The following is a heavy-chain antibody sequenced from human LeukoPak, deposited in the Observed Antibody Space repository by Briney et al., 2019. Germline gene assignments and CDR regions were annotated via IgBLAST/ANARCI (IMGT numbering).Heavy chain of an antibody. CDR3: AKRPPGGSYTDY. CDR1: GFTFSSYA. V-gene: IGHV3-23*01. J-gene: IGHJ4*02. Sequence: GGSLRLSCAASGFTFSSYAMSWFRQAPGKGLEWVSAISGSGGSTYYADSVKGRFTTSRDNSKNTLYLQMNSLRAEDTAVYYCAKRPPGGSYTDYWGQGTLVTVSS. CDR2: ISGSGGST. D-gene: IGHD1-26*01.